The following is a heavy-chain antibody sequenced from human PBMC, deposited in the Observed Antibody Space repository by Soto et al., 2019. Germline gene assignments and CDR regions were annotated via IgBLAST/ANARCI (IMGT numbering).Heavy chain of an antibody. CDR1: GGTFSSYT. Sequence: QVQLVQSGAEVKKPGSSVKVSCKASGGTFSSYTISWVRQAPGQGLEWMGRLIPILGIANYAQKFQGRVTITADKYTSTAYMELSSLRSEDTAVYYCARAQHYDYSWGSYRYPFDYWGEGTLVTVCS. CDR3: ARAQHYDYSWGSYRYPFDY. J-gene: IGHJ4*02. CDR2: LIPILGIA. V-gene: IGHV1-69*02. D-gene: IGHD3-16*02.